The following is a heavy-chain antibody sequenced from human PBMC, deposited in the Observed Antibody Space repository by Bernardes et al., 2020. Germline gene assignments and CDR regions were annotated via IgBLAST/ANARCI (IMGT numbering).Heavy chain of an antibody. CDR1: GFTFSSYA. CDR2: ISGSGGST. V-gene: IGHV3-23*01. D-gene: IGHD2-8*02. Sequence: GSLRLSCAASGFTFSSYAMSWVRQAPGKGLEWVSAISGSGGSTYYADSVKGRFTISRDNSKNTLYLQMNSLRAEDTAVYYCAKSHCTGGVCYTVGYYYYGMDVWGKGTTVTVSS. CDR3: AKSHCTGGVCYTVGYYYYGMDV. J-gene: IGHJ6*04.